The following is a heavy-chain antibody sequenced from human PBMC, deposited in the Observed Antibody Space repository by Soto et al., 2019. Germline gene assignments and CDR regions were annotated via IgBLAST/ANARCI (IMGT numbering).Heavy chain of an antibody. CDR3: ASGGNWFDP. J-gene: IGHJ5*02. D-gene: IGHD3-16*01. CDR1: GGSISNYY. V-gene: IGHV4-59*01. Sequence: LSLTFNVSGGSISNYYWTWVRQSPEKGLEWIGYMYYNGNINYNPSLKSRVTISIDTSKNQFSLTLKSVTAADAAVYYCASGGNWFDPWGQGVLVTVSS. CDR2: MYYNGNI.